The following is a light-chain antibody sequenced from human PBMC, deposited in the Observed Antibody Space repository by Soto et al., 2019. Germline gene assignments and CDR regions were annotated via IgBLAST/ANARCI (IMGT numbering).Light chain of an antibody. CDR1: RSVLFSSNNKNY. Sequence: DIVMTQSPDSLAVSLGERATINCKSSRSVLFSSNNKNYLAWYQKKPGQPPKLLIYWASTRESGVPDRFSGSGSGTDFTLTISSLQAEDVAVYHCQQYHSIPLTFGGGTKVEIK. V-gene: IGKV4-1*01. J-gene: IGKJ4*01. CDR3: QQYHSIPLT. CDR2: WAS.